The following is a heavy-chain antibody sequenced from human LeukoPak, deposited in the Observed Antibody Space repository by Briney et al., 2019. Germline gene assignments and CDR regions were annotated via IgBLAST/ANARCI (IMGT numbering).Heavy chain of an antibody. J-gene: IGHJ5*02. Sequence: SETLSLTCTVSGGSVSSDISYWSCIRQPPGKGLEWIGYIHYSGSTNYNPSLKSRVTISVDTSKNQFSLKLSAVTAADTAVYYCARDSGNWFDPWGQGTLVTASS. D-gene: IGHD3-10*01. CDR3: ARDSGNWFDP. CDR1: GGSVSSDISY. V-gene: IGHV4-61*01. CDR2: IHYSGST.